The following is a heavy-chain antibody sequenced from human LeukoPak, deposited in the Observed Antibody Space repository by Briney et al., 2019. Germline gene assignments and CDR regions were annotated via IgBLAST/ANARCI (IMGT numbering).Heavy chain of an antibody. Sequence: SQTLSLTCAISGDSVSSNSAAWHWLRQSPSRGLEWLGRTYYRSKWYNDYAVSVKSRITINPDTSKNQFSLQLNSVTPEDTAVYYCATGGPVTGYHYWGQGTLVTVSS. D-gene: IGHD3-9*01. CDR2: TYYRSKWYN. CDR3: ATGGPVTGYHY. V-gene: IGHV6-1*01. CDR1: GDSVSSNSAA. J-gene: IGHJ4*02.